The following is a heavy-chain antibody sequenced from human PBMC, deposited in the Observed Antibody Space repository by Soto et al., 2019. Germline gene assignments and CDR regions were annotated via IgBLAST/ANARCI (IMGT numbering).Heavy chain of an antibody. J-gene: IGHJ6*02. V-gene: IGHV1-69*01. CDR1: GYDFNTYP. CDR3: ASFPFRHGDYYYSLPVDV. D-gene: IGHD3-22*01. CDR2: VVPIFDRP. Sequence: QMQLAQSGAEVKRPGSSVKVSCKASGYDFNTYPLNWVRQAPGQGLEWIGGVVPIFDRPHYAAHLRGRVAITADESSDTAFMELTRLTFEDTATYFCASFPFRHGDYYYSLPVDVWGQGTTVIVSS.